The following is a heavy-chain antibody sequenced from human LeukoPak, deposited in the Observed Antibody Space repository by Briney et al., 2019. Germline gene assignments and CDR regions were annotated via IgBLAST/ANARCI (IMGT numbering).Heavy chain of an antibody. D-gene: IGHD3-10*01. V-gene: IGHV1-2*02. CDR3: ARGWKLWFGELLYDSWFDP. J-gene: IGHJ5*02. CDR1: GYTFTGYY. CDR2: INPNSGGT. Sequence: ASVKVSCKASGYTFTGYYMHWVLQAPGQGLEWMGWINPNSGGTNYAQKFQGRVTMTRDTSISTAYMELSSLRSEDTAVYYCARGWKLWFGELLYDSWFDPWGQGTLVTVSS.